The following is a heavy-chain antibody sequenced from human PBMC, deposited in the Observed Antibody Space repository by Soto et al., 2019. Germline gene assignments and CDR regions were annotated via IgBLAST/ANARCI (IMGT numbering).Heavy chain of an antibody. CDR3: ARVPPRRVRGAYGDWFDP. D-gene: IGHD3-10*01. CDR1: GGSFSGYY. J-gene: IGHJ5*02. CDR2: INHSGST. Sequence: PSETLSLTCAVYGGSFSGYYWSWIRRPPGKGLEWIGEINHSGSTNYNPSLKSRVTISVDTSKNQFSLKLSSVTAADTAVYYCARVPPRRVRGAYGDWFDPWGQGTLVTVSS. V-gene: IGHV4-34*01.